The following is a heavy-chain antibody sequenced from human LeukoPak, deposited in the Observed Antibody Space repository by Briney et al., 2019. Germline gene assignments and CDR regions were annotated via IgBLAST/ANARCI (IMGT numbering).Heavy chain of an antibody. J-gene: IGHJ3*01. CDR1: GFSFGSYP. CDR3: AKGKINHNGAFDA. Sequence: GGSLRLSCVGSGFSFGSYPMRWVRQAPGKGLEWVSSINNFVQNTYYADSVKGRFTISRENSEKSLFLQMSSLRVEDTAVYYCAKGKINHNGAFDAWGQGTRVTVSS. D-gene: IGHD1-20*01. CDR2: INNFVQNT. V-gene: IGHV3-23*03.